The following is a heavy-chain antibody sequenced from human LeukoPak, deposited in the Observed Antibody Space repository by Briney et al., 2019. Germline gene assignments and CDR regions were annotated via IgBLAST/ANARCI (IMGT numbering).Heavy chain of an antibody. CDR2: INHSGST. CDR3: ALSGYDSSGYYAY. D-gene: IGHD3-22*01. Sequence: NSSETLSLTCAVYGGSFSGYYWSWIRQPPGKGLEWIGEINHSGSTNYNPSLKSRVTISVDTSKNQFSLKLSSVTAADTAVYYCALSGYDSSGYYAYWGQGTLVTVSS. V-gene: IGHV4-34*01. J-gene: IGHJ4*02. CDR1: GGSFSGYY.